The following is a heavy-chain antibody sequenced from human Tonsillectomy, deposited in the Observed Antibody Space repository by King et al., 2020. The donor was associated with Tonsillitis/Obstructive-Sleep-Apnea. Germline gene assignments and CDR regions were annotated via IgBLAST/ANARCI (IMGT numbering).Heavy chain of an antibody. CDR2: IYYSGST. J-gene: IGHJ6*03. Sequence: QLQESGPGLVKPSETLSLTCTVSGCSISSYYWSWIRQPPGKGLEWIGYIYYSGSTNYNPSLKSRVTISVDTSKNQFSLKLSSVTAADTAVYYCARLRYDILTGYSNDYYYYYMDVWGKGTTVTVSS. D-gene: IGHD3-9*01. CDR3: ARLRYDILTGYSNDYYYYYMDV. V-gene: IGHV4-59*01. CDR1: GCSISSYY.